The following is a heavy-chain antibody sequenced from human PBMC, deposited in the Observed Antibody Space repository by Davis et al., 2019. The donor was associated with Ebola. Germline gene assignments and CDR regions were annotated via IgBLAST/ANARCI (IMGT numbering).Heavy chain of an antibody. CDR3: ARLADYYYYGMDV. V-gene: IGHV4-4*02. J-gene: IGHJ6*02. D-gene: IGHD6-6*01. CDR2: IYHSGST. Sequence: MPSETLSLTCAVSGGSISSSNWWSWVRQPPGKGLEWIGEIYHSGSTNYNPSLKSRVTISVDTSKNQFSLKLSSVTAADTAVYYCARLADYYYYGMDVWGQGTTVTVSS. CDR1: GGSISSSNW.